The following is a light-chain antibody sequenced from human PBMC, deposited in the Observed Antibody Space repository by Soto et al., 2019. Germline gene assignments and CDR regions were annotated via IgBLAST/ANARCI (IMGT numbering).Light chain of an antibody. CDR2: GNS. CDR3: QSYDSSLSGNVV. Sequence: QSVLPKPPSVSGAPGQRVTISCTGSSSNIGAGYDVHWYQQLPGTAPKLLIYGNSNRPSGVPDRFSGSKSGTSASLAITGLQAEDEADYYCQSYDSSLSGNVVFGGGTKVTVL. V-gene: IGLV1-40*01. CDR1: SSNIGAGYD. J-gene: IGLJ2*01.